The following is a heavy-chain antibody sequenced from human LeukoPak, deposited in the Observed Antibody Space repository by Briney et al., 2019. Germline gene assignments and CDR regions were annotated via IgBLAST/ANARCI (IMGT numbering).Heavy chain of an antibody. CDR3: TYSGSQKFDY. J-gene: IGHJ4*02. Sequence: GGSLRLSCAASGFTFSSYGMHWVRQAPGKGLEWVAVISYDGSNKYYADSVKGRFTIPRDNSKNTLYLQMNSLRAEDTAVYYCTYSGSQKFDYWGQGTLVTVSS. V-gene: IGHV3-30*03. CDR2: ISYDGSNK. D-gene: IGHD1-26*01. CDR1: GFTFSSYG.